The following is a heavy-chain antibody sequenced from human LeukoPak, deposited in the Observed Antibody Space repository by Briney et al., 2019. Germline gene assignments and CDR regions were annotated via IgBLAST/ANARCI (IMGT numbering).Heavy chain of an antibody. CDR1: GFTFSSYW. J-gene: IGHJ4*02. Sequence: PGGSLRLSCAASGFTFSSYWMSWVRQAPGKGLEWVANIKQDGSEKYYVDSVKGRFTISRDNAKNSLYLQMNSLRAEDTAEYYCARAIGGSYEDYWGQGTLVTVSS. V-gene: IGHV3-7*01. D-gene: IGHD1-26*01. CDR3: ARAIGGSYEDY. CDR2: IKQDGSEK.